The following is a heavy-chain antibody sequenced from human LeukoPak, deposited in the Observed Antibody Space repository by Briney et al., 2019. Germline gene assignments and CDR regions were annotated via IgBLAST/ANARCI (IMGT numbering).Heavy chain of an antibody. CDR3: ARDRGQQWLWWFDP. CDR1: GGSISSSSYY. D-gene: IGHD6-19*01. Sequence: PSETLSLTCTVSGGSISSSSYYWGWIRQPPGKGLEWIGSIYYSGSTYYNPSLKSRVTISVDTSKNQFSLKLSSVTAADTAVYYCARDRGQQWLWWFDPWGQGTLVTVSS. CDR2: IYYSGST. J-gene: IGHJ5*02. V-gene: IGHV4-39*07.